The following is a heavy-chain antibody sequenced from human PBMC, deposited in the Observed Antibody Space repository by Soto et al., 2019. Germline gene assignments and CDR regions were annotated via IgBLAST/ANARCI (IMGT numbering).Heavy chain of an antibody. Sequence: EVQLLESGGGLVQPGGSLRLSCAASGFTFSSYAMSWVRQAPGKGLEWVSAISGSGGTTYYADSVKGRFTFSRDNSKNTPYLQMNRLRAEDPAVYHCVKKDNSWFSGFAIWGQGTMVNVSS. D-gene: IGHD6-13*01. CDR2: ISGSGGTT. V-gene: IGHV3-23*01. CDR3: VKKDNSWFSGFAI. J-gene: IGHJ3*02. CDR1: GFTFSSYA.